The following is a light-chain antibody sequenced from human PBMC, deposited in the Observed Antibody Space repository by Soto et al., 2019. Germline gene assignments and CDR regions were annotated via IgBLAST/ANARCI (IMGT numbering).Light chain of an antibody. CDR3: KQSYSTPT. CDR1: QSISSY. V-gene: IGKV1-39*01. Sequence: DIQMTQSPSSLSASVGDRVTITCRASQSISSYLNWYQQKPGKAPKLLIYAASSLQSGVPSRFSGSESGTDFTLTISSLQPEDFATYYCKQSYSTPTFGQGTKLEIK. J-gene: IGKJ2*01. CDR2: AAS.